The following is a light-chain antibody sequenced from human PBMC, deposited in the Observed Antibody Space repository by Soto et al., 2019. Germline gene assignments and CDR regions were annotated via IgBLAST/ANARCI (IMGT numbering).Light chain of an antibody. CDR3: QQYEIAPKT. CDR1: QSLRRNF. J-gene: IGKJ1*01. V-gene: IGKV3-20*01. CDR2: AAS. Sequence: EIVLTQSPGNLSLSPGERATLSCRASQSLRRNFLAWYQQKPGQAPSLLIYAASSRATGIPDRFSGSGSGTDFTLSISRLEPEDFAVYYCQQYEIAPKTFGQGTKVEIK.